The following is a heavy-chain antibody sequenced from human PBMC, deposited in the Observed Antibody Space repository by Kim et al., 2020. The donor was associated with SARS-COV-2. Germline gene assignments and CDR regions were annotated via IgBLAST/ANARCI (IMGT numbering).Heavy chain of an antibody. V-gene: IGHV4-34*01. CDR2: INHSGST. D-gene: IGHD6-13*01. CDR3: ARKAKQLVLRVWFDP. CDR1: GGSFSGYY. J-gene: IGHJ5*02. Sequence: SETLSLTCAVYGGSFSGYYWSWIRQPPGKGLEWIGEINHSGSTNYNPSLKSRVTISVDTSKNQFSLKLSSVTAADTAVYYCARKAKQLVLRVWFDPWGQGTLVTVSS.